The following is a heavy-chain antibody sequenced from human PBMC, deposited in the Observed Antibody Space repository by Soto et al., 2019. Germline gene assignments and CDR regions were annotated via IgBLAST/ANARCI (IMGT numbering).Heavy chain of an antibody. CDR1: GFTFSSYA. Sequence: GGSLRLSCAASGFTFSSYAMSWVRQAPGKGLEWVSAISGSGGSTYYADSVKGRFTISRDNSKNTLYLQMNSLRAEDTAVYYCAKDLRSIAASLSYYYYGMDVWGQGTTLTVSS. CDR3: AKDLRSIAASLSYYYYGMDV. V-gene: IGHV3-23*01. D-gene: IGHD6-6*01. J-gene: IGHJ6*02. CDR2: ISGSGGST.